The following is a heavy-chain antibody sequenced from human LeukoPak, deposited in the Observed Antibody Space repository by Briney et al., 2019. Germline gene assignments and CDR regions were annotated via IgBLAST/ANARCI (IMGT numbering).Heavy chain of an antibody. J-gene: IGHJ6*02. CDR3: AKDQLVGSSWSYYYYYYGMDV. V-gene: IGHV3-30*02. Sequence: PGGSLRLSCAASGFTFSSYGMHWVRQAPGKGLEWVAFIRYEGSNKYYADSVKGRFTISRDNSKNTLYLQMNSLRAEDTAVYYCAKDQLVGSSWSYYYYYYGMDVWGQGTTVTVSS. CDR2: IRYEGSNK. D-gene: IGHD6-13*01. CDR1: GFTFSSYG.